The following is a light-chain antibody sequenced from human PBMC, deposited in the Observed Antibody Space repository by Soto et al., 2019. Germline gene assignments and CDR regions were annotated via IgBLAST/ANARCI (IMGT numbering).Light chain of an antibody. CDR2: WAS. CDR1: QRLVYSANNKNY. Sequence: DIVMTQSPASMAVFLGERATTNCKSTQRLVYSANNKNYLAWYQQKPGQPPKLLYWASVRPSGVPDRFSGSGSGTDFTLTISSLKAEDVAVYYCQQDVDTFWTFGQGNKVEVK. V-gene: IGKV4-1*01. J-gene: IGKJ1*01. CDR3: QQDVDTFWT.